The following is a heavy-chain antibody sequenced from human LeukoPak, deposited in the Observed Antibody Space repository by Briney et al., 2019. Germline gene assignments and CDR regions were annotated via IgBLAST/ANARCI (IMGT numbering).Heavy chain of an antibody. V-gene: IGHV3-30*03. D-gene: IGHD6-13*01. CDR2: ISYDGSKK. CDR3: TTGGAPAGYAFHI. Sequence: GRSLRLSCAASGFTFSNYGMHWVRQAPGKGLDWVAVISYDGSKKYYADSVKGRFTITRDNSKNTLSLQMNSLRAGDTAVYYCTTGGAPAGYAFHIWGQGTMVTVSS. J-gene: IGHJ3*02. CDR1: GFTFSNYG.